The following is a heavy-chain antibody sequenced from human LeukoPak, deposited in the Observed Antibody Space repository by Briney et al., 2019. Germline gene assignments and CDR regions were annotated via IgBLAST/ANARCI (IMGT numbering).Heavy chain of an antibody. V-gene: IGHV3-48*03. CDR3: ARHGVRGPRRSDYYYYMDV. J-gene: IGHJ6*03. CDR1: GFTFSSYE. Sequence: GGSLRLSCAASGFTFSSYEMNWVRQAPGKGLEWVSYISSSGSTIYYADSVKGRFTISRDNAKNSLYLQMNSLRAEDTAVYYCARHGVRGPRRSDYYYYMDVWGKGTTVTISS. D-gene: IGHD3-10*01. CDR2: ISSSGSTI.